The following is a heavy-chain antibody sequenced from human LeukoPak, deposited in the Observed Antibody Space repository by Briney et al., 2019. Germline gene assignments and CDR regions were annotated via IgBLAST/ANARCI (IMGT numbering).Heavy chain of an antibody. J-gene: IGHJ4*02. CDR1: GFIFSSHA. Sequence: PGGSLRLSCAASGFIFSSHATSWVRQAPGKGLEWVSSISSSGHSTYYAESVKGRFTISRDSSKNTLYLQMNSLRAEDTAVYYCAKDGLPSVVGALGHLDYWGQGTLVTVSS. CDR2: ISSSGHST. CDR3: AKDGLPSVVGALGHLDY. V-gene: IGHV3-23*01. D-gene: IGHD2-15*01.